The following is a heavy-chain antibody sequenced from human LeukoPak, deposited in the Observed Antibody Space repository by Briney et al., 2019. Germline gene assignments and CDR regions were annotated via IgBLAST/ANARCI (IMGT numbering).Heavy chain of an antibody. CDR3: ARTRESSLYYYYYMDV. CDR1: GGSISSYY. J-gene: IGHJ6*03. CDR2: IYTSGST. Sequence: SETLSLTCTVSGGSISSYYWSWIRQPAGKGLEWIGRIYTSGSTNYNPSLKSRVTMSVDTSKNQFSLKLSSVTAADTAVYYCARTRESSLYYYYYMDVWGKGTTVTVSS. D-gene: IGHD1-26*01. V-gene: IGHV4-4*07.